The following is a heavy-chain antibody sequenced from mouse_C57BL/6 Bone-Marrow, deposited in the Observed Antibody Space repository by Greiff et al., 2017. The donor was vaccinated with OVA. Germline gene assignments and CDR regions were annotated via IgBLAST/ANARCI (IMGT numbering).Heavy chain of an antibody. V-gene: IGHV2-3*01. CDR2: IWGDGST. Sequence: VQGVESGPGLVAPSQSLSITCTVSGFSLTSYGVSWVRQPPGKGLEWLGVIWGDGSTNYHSALISRLSISQDNSKSQVFLKLNSLRTDDTATYYCATWVDGYYGFAYWGQGTLVTVSA. CDR1: GFSLTSYG. CDR3: ATWVDGYYGFAY. D-gene: IGHD2-3*01. J-gene: IGHJ3*01.